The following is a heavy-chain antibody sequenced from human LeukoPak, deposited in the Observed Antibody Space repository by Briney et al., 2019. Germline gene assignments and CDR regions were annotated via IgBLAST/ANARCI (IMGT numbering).Heavy chain of an antibody. Sequence: ASVTVSCEASGYTFTSYYIHWVRQAPGQGLEWMGIINPSGGSTSYAQKLQGRVTMTRDTSTSTVYMELSSLRSEDTAVYYCARRTGTTAFDIWGQGTMVTVSS. CDR2: INPSGGST. CDR1: GYTFTSYY. D-gene: IGHD1-7*01. V-gene: IGHV1-46*04. J-gene: IGHJ3*02. CDR3: ARRTGTTAFDI.